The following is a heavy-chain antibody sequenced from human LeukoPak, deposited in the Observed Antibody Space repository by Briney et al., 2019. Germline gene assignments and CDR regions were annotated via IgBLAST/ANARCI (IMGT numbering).Heavy chain of an antibody. Sequence: PGGSLRLSCVASGFTFVDYAMQWIRQAPGKGLEWVSFISGDGGSTFYADSVRGRFTISRDNSKNSLYLLMDSLTPDDTALYFCARSTGYSDDWGQGALVTVSS. V-gene: IGHV3-43*02. D-gene: IGHD3-22*01. CDR3: ARSTGYSDD. CDR2: ISGDGGST. J-gene: IGHJ4*02. CDR1: GFTFVDYA.